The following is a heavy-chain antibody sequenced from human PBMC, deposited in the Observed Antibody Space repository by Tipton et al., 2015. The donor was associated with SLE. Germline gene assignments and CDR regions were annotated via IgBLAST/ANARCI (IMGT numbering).Heavy chain of an antibody. Sequence: TLSLTCTVSGGSISSSSYYWSWIRQPPGKGLEWIGEINHSGSTNYNPSLKSRVTISVDTSKNQFSLKLSSVTAADTAVYYCAKSGVVIAIRYWYFDLWGRGTLVTVSS. V-gene: IGHV4-39*07. CDR3: AKSGVVIAIRYWYFDL. J-gene: IGHJ2*01. CDR1: GGSISSSSYY. D-gene: IGHD2-21*01. CDR2: INHSGST.